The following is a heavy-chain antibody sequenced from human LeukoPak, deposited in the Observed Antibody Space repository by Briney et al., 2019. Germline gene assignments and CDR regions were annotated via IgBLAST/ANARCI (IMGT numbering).Heavy chain of an antibody. CDR3: ARVNPRGHCSSTSCYTGYYYYGMDV. D-gene: IGHD2-2*02. J-gene: IGHJ6*02. V-gene: IGHV4-30-2*01. CDR1: GGSISSGGYS. Sequence: PSETLSLTCAVSGGSISSGGYSWSWIRQPPGKGLEWIGEINNSERTTYNPSLKSRVTISVDTSKNQFSLKLSSVTAADTAVYYCARVNPRGHCSSTSCYTGYYYYGMDVWGQGTTVTVSS. CDR2: INNSERT.